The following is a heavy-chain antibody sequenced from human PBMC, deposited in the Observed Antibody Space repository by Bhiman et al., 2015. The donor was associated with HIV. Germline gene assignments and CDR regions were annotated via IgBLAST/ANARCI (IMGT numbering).Heavy chain of an antibody. J-gene: IGHJ4*02. D-gene: IGHD1-26*01. Sequence: EVQLVESGGGLVQPGGSLRLSCAASGFTFSSYSMNWVRQAPGKGLEWVSYISGSSSTIYYADSVKGRFTISRDNAKNSLYLQMNSLRAEDTAVYYCARSEGIVGLLHVYWGQGTLVTVSS. V-gene: IGHV3-48*01. CDR3: ARSEGIVGLLHVY. CDR2: ISGSSSTI. CDR1: GFTFSSYS.